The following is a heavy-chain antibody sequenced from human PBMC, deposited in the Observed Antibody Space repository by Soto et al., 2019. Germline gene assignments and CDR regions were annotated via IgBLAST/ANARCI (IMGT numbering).Heavy chain of an antibody. CDR1: CYTFTSYG. CDR3: ARGGYYDFWSGSLGYYGMDV. D-gene: IGHD3-3*01. CDR2: ISAYNGNT. J-gene: IGHJ6*02. Sequence: ASVKVSCKASCYTFTSYGISLVRQAPGQGLEWMGWISAYNGNTNYAQKLQGRVTMTTDTSTSKAYMELRSLRSDDTAVYYCARGGYYDFWSGSLGYYGMDVLGQRNTLAVSS. V-gene: IGHV1-18*04.